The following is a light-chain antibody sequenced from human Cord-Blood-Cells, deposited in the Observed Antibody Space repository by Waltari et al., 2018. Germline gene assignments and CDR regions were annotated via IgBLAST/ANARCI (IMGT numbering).Light chain of an antibody. CDR2: GAS. CDR3: QQYGSSPRIT. Sequence: IALPQSPGTLSLSPGDRATLSCRASQSVSSSYLAGYQQKPGQAPRILIYGASSRATGIPDRFSGSGSGTDFTLTISRLEPEDFAVYYCQQYGSSPRITFGPGTKVDIK. CDR1: QSVSSSY. V-gene: IGKV3-20*01. J-gene: IGKJ3*01.